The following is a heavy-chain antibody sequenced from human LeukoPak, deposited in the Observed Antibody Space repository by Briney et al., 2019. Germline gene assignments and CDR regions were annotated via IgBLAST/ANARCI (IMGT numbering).Heavy chain of an antibody. CDR3: ARQIGVVAARDYYYYGMDV. D-gene: IGHD2-15*01. CDR1: GGSISSYY. CDR2: IYYSGST. Sequence: SETLSLTCTVSGGSISSYYWSWIRQPPGKGLEWIGYIYYSGSTNYNPSLKSRVTISVDTSKNQFSLKLSSVTAADTAVYYCARQIGVVAARDYYYYGMDVWGQGTTVTVSS. J-gene: IGHJ6*02. V-gene: IGHV4-59*08.